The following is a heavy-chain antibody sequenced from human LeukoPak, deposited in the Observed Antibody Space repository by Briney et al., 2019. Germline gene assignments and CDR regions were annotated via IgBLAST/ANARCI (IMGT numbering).Heavy chain of an antibody. CDR2: INHSGST. D-gene: IGHD3-10*01. CDR1: GGSFSGYY. V-gene: IGHV4-34*01. CDR3: ARAQGRTVRGVITWFDP. J-gene: IGHJ5*02. Sequence: PSETLSLTCAVYGGSFSGYYWSWIRQPPGKGLEWIGEINHSGSTNYNPSLKSRVTISVDTSKNQFSLKLSSVTAADTAVYYCARAQGRTVRGVITWFDPWGQGTLVTVSS.